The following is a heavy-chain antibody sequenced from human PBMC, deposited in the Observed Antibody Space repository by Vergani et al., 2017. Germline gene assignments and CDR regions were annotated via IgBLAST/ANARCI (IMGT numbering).Heavy chain of an antibody. Sequence: EVQLVESGGGLVQPGGSLRLSCAASGFTFSSSAMHWVRQAPGKGLEYVSAISSNGGSTYYANSVKGRFTISRDNSKNTLYLQMGSLRAEDMAVYYCARVSRGLFDYWGQGTLVAVSS. D-gene: IGHD3-10*01. CDR3: ARVSRGLFDY. CDR2: ISSNGGST. V-gene: IGHV3-64*01. CDR1: GFTFSSSA. J-gene: IGHJ4*02.